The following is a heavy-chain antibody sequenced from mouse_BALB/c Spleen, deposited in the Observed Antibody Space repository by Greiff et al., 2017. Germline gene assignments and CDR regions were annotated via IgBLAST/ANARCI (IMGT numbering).Heavy chain of an antibody. Sequence: QVQLKQSGAELMKPGASVKMSCKATGYTFSSYWIEWVKQRPGHGLEWIGEILPGSGSTNYNEKFKGKATFTADTSSNTAYMQLSSLTSEDSAVYYCARGGYYGSSSYYFDYWGQGTTLTVSS. CDR3: ARGGYYGSSSYYFDY. CDR2: ILPGSGST. D-gene: IGHD1-1*01. V-gene: IGHV1-9*01. CDR1: GYTFSSYW. J-gene: IGHJ2*01.